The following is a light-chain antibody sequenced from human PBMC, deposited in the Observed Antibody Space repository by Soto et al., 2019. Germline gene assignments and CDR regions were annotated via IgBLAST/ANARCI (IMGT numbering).Light chain of an antibody. CDR1: SSDVGIYNY. J-gene: IGLJ3*02. CDR3: YSYAGRNIWV. CDR2: GVT. Sequence: QSVLTQPASVSGSPGQSIAISCTGSSSDVGIYNYVSWYQQHPGKAPKLMIFGVTERPSGVPDRFSGSKSGNTASLTVSGLQADDEAVYYCYSYAGRNIWVFGGGTQMTVL. V-gene: IGLV2-8*01.